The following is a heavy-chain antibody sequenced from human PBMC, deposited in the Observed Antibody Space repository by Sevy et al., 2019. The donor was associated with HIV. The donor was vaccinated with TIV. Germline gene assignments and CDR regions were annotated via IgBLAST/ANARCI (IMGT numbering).Heavy chain of an antibody. CDR1: GFTFSSYG. Sequence: GGSPRLSCAASGFTFSSYGMHWVRQAPGKGLEWVAVISYDGSNKYYADSVKGRFTISRDNSKNTLYLQMNSLRAEDTAVYYCAKGLEQLVGPIDYWGQGTLVTVSS. CDR3: AKGLEQLVGPIDY. V-gene: IGHV3-30*18. D-gene: IGHD6-6*01. J-gene: IGHJ4*02. CDR2: ISYDGSNK.